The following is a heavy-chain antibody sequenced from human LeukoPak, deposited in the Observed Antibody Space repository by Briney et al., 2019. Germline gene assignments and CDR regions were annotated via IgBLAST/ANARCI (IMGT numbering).Heavy chain of an antibody. J-gene: IGHJ6*02. D-gene: IGHD3-22*01. CDR3: ARDHPHYYDSSGYIPYYYYGMDV. V-gene: IGHV4-31*03. CDR1: GGSISSGGYY. Sequence: SQTLSLTCTVSGGSISSGGYYWSWIRQHPGKGLEWIGYIYYSGSTYYNPSLKSRVTISVDTSKNQFSLKLSSVTAADTAVYYCARDHPHYYDSSGYIPYYYYGMDVWGQGTTVTVSS. CDR2: IYYSGST.